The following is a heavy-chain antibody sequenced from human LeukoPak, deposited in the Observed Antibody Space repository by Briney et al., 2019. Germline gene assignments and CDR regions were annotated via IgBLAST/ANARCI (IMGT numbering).Heavy chain of an antibody. J-gene: IGHJ5*02. CDR1: GFTFSSYS. Sequence: KAGGSLRLSCAASGFTFSSYSTNWVRQAPGKGLEWVSSISSSSSYIYYADSVKGRFTISRDNAKNSLYLQMNSLRAEDTAVYYCASTTSSWYFNWFDPWGQGALVTVSS. V-gene: IGHV3-21*01. CDR2: ISSSSSYI. CDR3: ASTTSSWYFNWFDP. D-gene: IGHD6-13*01.